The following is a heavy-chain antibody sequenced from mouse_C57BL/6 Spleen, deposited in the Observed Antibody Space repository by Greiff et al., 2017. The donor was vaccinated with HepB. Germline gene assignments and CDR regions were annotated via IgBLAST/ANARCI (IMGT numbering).Heavy chain of an antibody. D-gene: IGHD3-2*02. CDR2: IYPSDSET. Sequence: VQLQQSGAELVRPGSSVKLSCKASGYTFTSYWMDWVKQRPGQGLEWIGNIYPSDSETHYNQKFKDKATLTVDKSSSTAYMQLSSLTSEDSAVYYCARSDSSGYENYFDYWGQGATLTVSS. V-gene: IGHV1-61*01. CDR3: ARSDSSGYENYFDY. J-gene: IGHJ2*01. CDR1: GYTFTSYW.